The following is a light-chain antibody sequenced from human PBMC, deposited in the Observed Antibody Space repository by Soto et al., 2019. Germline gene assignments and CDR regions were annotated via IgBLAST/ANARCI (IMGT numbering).Light chain of an antibody. CDR3: SSYAGSLYV. J-gene: IGLJ1*01. CDR1: SSDVGGYNY. V-gene: IGLV2-8*01. CDR2: EVS. Sequence: QSVLTQSPSASGSPGQSVTISCTGTSSDVGGYNYVSWYQQHPGKAPKLMIYEVSKRPSGVPDRFSGSKSGNTASLTVSGLQAEDEADYYCSSYAGSLYVFGTGTKLTVL.